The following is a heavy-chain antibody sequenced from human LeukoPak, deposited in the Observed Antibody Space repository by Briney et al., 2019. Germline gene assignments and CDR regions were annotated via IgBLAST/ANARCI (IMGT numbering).Heavy chain of an antibody. CDR1: GFTFSDYN. D-gene: IGHD6-19*01. J-gene: IGHJ3*02. CDR2: TRNSDNNM. Sequence: PGGSLRLSCAASGFTFSDYNMGWLRQAPGKGLEWVSYTRNSDNNMFYADSVKGRFTISRDNAKYSVYLQMNSLRAEDTAVYYCARRIAGDGSHAFDIWGQGTMVTVSS. V-gene: IGHV3-11*01. CDR3: ARRIAGDGSHAFDI.